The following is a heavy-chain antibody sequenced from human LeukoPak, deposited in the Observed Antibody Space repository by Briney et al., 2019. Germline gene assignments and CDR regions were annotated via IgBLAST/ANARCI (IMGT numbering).Heavy chain of an antibody. Sequence: SVKVSCKASGGTFSSYAISWVRQAPGQGLEWMGRIIPILGIANYAQKFQGRVTITADKSTSTAYMELSSLRSEDTAVYYCAEGYYDSSGLYGMDVWGQGTTVTVSS. CDR1: GGTFSSYA. J-gene: IGHJ6*02. D-gene: IGHD3-22*01. CDR2: IIPILGIA. CDR3: AEGYYDSSGLYGMDV. V-gene: IGHV1-69*04.